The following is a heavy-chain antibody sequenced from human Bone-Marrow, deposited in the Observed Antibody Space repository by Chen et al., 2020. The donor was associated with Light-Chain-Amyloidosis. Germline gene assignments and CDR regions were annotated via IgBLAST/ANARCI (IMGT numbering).Heavy chain of an antibody. D-gene: IGHD2-21*01. V-gene: IGHV5-51*01. CDR1: GYTFPNYW. CDR2: IDPEXSDA. J-gene: IGHJ4*02. CDR3: ARRRDGYNFDY. Sequence: QSXPEXKKPGESLKISCKGSGYTFPNYWIGWVRQMPGKGLEGMGVIDPEXSDAGYSPALEGQXXXXXXXSXXXXXXXXXXXXAXDTAMYYCARRRDGYNFDYWGQGTLVTVSS.